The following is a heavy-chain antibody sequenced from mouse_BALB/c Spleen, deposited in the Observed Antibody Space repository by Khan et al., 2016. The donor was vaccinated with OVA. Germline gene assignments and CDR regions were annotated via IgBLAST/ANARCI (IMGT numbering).Heavy chain of an antibody. J-gene: IGHJ2*01. CDR1: GYTFTRYW. D-gene: IGHD1-1*02. V-gene: IGHV1-87*01. Sequence: VQLQQSGAELARPGASVNLSCKASGYTFTRYWMLWVKQRPGPGLEWIGAIYPGGGDTRYPQTLKGQATLTADKSSIPPSLQLSSLASDDAAGYYCASHYGHYFDYRGQGTTLTVSS. CDR2: IYPGGGDT. CDR3: ASHYGHYFDY.